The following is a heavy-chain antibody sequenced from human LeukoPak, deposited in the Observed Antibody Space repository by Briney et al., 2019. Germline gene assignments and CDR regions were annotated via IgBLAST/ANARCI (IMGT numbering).Heavy chain of an antibody. CDR2: IYYSGST. D-gene: IGHD2-15*01. Sequence: SETLSLTCAVYGGSFSSYYWSWIRQPPGKGLEWIGYIYYSGSTNYNPSLKSRVTISVDRSKSQFSLKLSSVTAADTAVYYCARSRRGNFDYWGQGTLVTVSS. CDR3: ARSRRGNFDY. J-gene: IGHJ4*02. V-gene: IGHV4-59*12. CDR1: GGSFSSYY.